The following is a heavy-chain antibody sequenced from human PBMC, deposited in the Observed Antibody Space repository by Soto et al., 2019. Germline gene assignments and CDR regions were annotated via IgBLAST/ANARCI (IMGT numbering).Heavy chain of an antibody. D-gene: IGHD3-16*02. CDR1: GGSISNSNYY. CDR2: IYYSGST. V-gene: IGHV4-39*01. Sequence: PSETLCLTCTVSGGSISNSNYYWGWIRQPPGKGLEWIGSIYYSGSTYYNPSLKSRVTISVDTSKNQFSLNLRSVTAADTAVYYCARQIYDFVWGTYRPFYFDYWGQGTLVTVSS. J-gene: IGHJ4*02. CDR3: ARQIYDFVWGTYRPFYFDY.